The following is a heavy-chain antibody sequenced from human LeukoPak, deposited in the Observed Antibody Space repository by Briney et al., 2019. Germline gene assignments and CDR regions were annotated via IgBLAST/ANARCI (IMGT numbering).Heavy chain of an antibody. D-gene: IGHD2-8*01. J-gene: IGHJ4*02. CDR2: ISYDGSNK. Sequence: GRSLRLSCAASGFTFSSYAMHWVRQAPGKGLEWVAVISYDGSNKYYADSVKGRFTISRDNSKNTLYLQMNSLRAEDTAVYYCAKTPTRYCTNGVCGPLVDWGQGTLVTVSS. CDR3: AKTPTRYCTNGVCGPLVD. CDR1: GFTFSSYA. V-gene: IGHV3-30-3*02.